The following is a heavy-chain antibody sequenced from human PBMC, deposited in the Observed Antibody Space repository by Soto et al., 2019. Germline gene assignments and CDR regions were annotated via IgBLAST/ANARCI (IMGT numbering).Heavy chain of an antibody. CDR3: ARESEDLTSNFDY. V-gene: IGHV3-21*06. J-gene: IGHJ4*02. Sequence: PGGALRLSCAASGFTFTRYSMNWVRQAPGKGLEWVSSISSTTNYIYYGDSMKGRFTISRDNAKNSLYLEMNSLRAEDTAVYYCARESEDLTSNFDYWGQGTLVTVSS. CDR2: ISSTTNYI. CDR1: GFTFTRYS.